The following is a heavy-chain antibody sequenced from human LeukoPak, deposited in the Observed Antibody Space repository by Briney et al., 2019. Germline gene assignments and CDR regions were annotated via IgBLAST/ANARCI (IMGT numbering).Heavy chain of an antibody. CDR3: ARADGDYGSYYYYYMDV. J-gene: IGHJ6*03. CDR1: GGSISSYY. CDR2: IYTSGST. V-gene: IGHV4-4*07. D-gene: IGHD4-17*01. Sequence: PSETLSLTXTVSGGSISSYYWSWIRQPAGKGLEWIGRIYTSGSTNYNPSLKSRVTMSVDTSKNQFSLKLSSVTAADTAVYYCARADGDYGSYYYYYMDVWGKGTTVTVSS.